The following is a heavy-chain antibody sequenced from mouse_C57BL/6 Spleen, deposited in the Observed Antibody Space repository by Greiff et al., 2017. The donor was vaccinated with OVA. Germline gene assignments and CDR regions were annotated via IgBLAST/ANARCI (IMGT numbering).Heavy chain of an antibody. CDR3: ARGYYYGSSYEEGAMDY. V-gene: IGHV1-39*01. Sequence: VQLQHSGPELVKPGASVKISCKASGYSFTDYNMNWVKQSNGKSLEWIGVINPNYGTTSYNQKFKGKATLTVDQSSSTAYMQLNSLTSEDSAVYYCARGYYYGSSYEEGAMDYWGQGTSVTVSS. CDR1: GYSFTDYN. D-gene: IGHD1-1*01. J-gene: IGHJ4*01. CDR2: INPNYGTT.